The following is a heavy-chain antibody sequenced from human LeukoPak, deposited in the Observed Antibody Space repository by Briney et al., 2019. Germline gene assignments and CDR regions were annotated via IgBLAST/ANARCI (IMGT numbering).Heavy chain of an antibody. J-gene: IGHJ4*02. Sequence: SETLSLTCTVSGYSISSGYYWGWIREPPGKGLEWLGSIYHSGSTYYNPSLKSRVTISVDTSKNQFSLKLSSVTAADTAVYYCARGASRMTGYYNRFRHFDYWGQGTLVTVSS. D-gene: IGHD3-9*01. CDR3: ARGASRMTGYYNRFRHFDY. V-gene: IGHV4-38-2*02. CDR1: GYSISSGYY. CDR2: IYHSGST.